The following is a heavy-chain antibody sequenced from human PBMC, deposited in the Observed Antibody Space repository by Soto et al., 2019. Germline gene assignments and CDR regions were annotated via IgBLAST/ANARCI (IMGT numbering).Heavy chain of an antibody. CDR3: AKDNRRVWAAVAGNYYYYMDV. Sequence: GGSLRLSCAASGFTFDDYAMHWVRQAPGKGLEWVSGISWNSGSIGYADSVKGRFTISRDNAKNSLYLQMNSLRAEDTALYYCAKDNRRVWAAVAGNYYYYMDVWGKGTTVTVSS. D-gene: IGHD6-19*01. CDR1: GFTFDDYA. J-gene: IGHJ6*03. V-gene: IGHV3-9*01. CDR2: ISWNSGSI.